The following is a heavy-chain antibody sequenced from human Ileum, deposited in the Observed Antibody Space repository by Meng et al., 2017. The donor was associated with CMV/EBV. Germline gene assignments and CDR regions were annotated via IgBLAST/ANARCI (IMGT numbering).Heavy chain of an antibody. CDR3: ASRFSVAGPEQFDY. D-gene: IGHD6-19*01. CDR2: IDPNSGGT. V-gene: IGHV1-2*06. J-gene: IGHJ4*02. Sequence: QVQLVQSGAEVRKPGASVKVSCKTSGYTFTDYFIHWVRQAPGQGLEWMGRIDPNSGGTNYAQKFQGRVTMTRDTSISTAYMELSRLTSDDTAVYYCASRFSVAGPEQFDYWGQGTLVTVSS. CDR1: GYTFTDYF.